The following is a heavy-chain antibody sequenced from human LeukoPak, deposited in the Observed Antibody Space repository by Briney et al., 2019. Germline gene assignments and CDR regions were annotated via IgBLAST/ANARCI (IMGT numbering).Heavy chain of an antibody. D-gene: IGHD3-16*01. V-gene: IGHV1-3*01. CDR2: INAGNGNT. CDR1: GYTFTGNA. Sequence: VSVKVSCKASGYTFTGNAMHWVRQAPGQRLEWMGWINAGNGNTKYSKKFQGRVTITRDTSATTVYMELSSLGSEDTAVYYCATEVWGSRRIDYWGQGTLVTVSS. J-gene: IGHJ4*01. CDR3: ATEVWGSRRIDY.